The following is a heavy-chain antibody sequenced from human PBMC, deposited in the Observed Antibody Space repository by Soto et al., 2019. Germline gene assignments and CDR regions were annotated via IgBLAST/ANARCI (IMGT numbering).Heavy chain of an antibody. CDR3: ARGAGAVVPAALPNYYYYGMDV. J-gene: IGHJ6*02. CDR1: GGTFSSYA. CDR2: IIPIFGTA. D-gene: IGHD2-2*01. Sequence: GASVKVSCKASGGTFSSYAISWVRQAPGQGLEWMGGIIPIFGTANYAQKFQGRVTITADESTSTAYMELSSLRSEDTAVYYCARGAGAVVPAALPNYYYYGMDVWGQGTTVTVSS. V-gene: IGHV1-69*13.